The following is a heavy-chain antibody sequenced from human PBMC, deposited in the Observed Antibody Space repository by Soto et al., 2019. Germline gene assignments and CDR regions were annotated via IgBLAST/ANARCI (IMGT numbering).Heavy chain of an antibody. CDR2: ISSSSSYI. CDR1: GFTFSSYS. J-gene: IGHJ3*02. Sequence: GGSVRLSCAASGFTFSSYSMDWFRQAPGKGLEWVSSISSSSSYIYYADSVKGRFTISRDNAKNSLYLQMNSLRAEDTAVYYCAREVITFGGVIPYDAFDILGQGTMVTVSS. CDR3: AREVITFGGVIPYDAFDI. D-gene: IGHD3-16*02. V-gene: IGHV3-21*01.